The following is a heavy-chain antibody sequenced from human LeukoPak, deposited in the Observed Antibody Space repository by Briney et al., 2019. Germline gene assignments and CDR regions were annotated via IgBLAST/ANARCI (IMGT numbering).Heavy chain of an antibody. V-gene: IGHV1-69*13. CDR2: IIPIFGTT. CDR3: ASPGGWLQSDFDY. J-gene: IGHJ4*02. D-gene: IGHD5-24*01. CDR1: GGTFSSYA. Sequence: SVKVSCKASGGTFSSYAISWVRQAPGQGLEWMGGIIPIFGTTNYAQKFQGRVTITADESTSTAYMELSSLRSEDTAVYYCASPGGWLQSDFDYWGQGTLVTVSS.